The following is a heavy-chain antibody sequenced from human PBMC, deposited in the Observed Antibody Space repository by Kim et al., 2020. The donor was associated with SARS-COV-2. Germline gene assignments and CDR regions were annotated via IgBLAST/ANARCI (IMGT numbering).Heavy chain of an antibody. J-gene: IGHJ4*02. CDR1: GFAFDSYG. CDR3: AGGISTGWAFDY. V-gene: IGHV1-18*04. CDR2: ISAYSGNT. Sequence: ASVKVSCKASGFAFDSYGFSWVRQAPGQGLQWVGWISAYSGNTNYAQKFQGRVTMTTDTSTATAYMELTSLRSDDTAVYYCAGGISTGWAFDYWGQGTLV. D-gene: IGHD6-19*01.